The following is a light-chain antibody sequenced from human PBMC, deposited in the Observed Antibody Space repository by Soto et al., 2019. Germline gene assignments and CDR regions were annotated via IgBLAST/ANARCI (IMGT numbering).Light chain of an antibody. J-gene: IGKJ2*01. Sequence: DIQLTQSPSSLSASVGDTVTITCQASQDIDNYLNWYQHKPVQAPKLLIYDASYLETGVTSRFSVRGSGTRITFTISSMRPEDTASYNCQHYDRLPPYTFGQGTKLE. CDR1: QDIDNY. CDR3: QHYDRLPPYT. CDR2: DAS. V-gene: IGKV1-33*01.